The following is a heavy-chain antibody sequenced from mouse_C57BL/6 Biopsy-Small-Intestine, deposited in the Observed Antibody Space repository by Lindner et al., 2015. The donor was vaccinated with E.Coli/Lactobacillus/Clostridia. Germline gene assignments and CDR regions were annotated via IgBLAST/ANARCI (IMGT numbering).Heavy chain of an antibody. D-gene: IGHD1-1*01. CDR1: GYTFTSYG. CDR2: IYPRGGSA. J-gene: IGHJ2*01. V-gene: IGHV1-81*01. CDR3: ARGTTDPY. Sequence: VQLQESGAELARPGASVKLSCKASGYTFTSYGISWVKQRAGQGLEWIGEIYPRGGSAYYNEKFKGRATLTADKSSSTAYMELRSLTSEDSAVYFCARGTTDPYWGQGTTLTVSS.